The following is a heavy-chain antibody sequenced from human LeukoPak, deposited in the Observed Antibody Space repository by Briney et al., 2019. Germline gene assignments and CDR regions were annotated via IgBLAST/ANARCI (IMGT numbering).Heavy chain of an antibody. V-gene: IGHV1-2*02. CDR3: ARNNYYYDSSGYYDAFDI. CDR2: ISPNSGGT. D-gene: IGHD3-22*01. Sequence: ASVKVSCKASGYTFTGYYMHWVRQAPGQGLEWMGWISPNSGGTNYAQKFQGRVTMTRDTSISTAYMELSRLRSDDTAVYYCARNNYYYDSSGYYDAFDIWGQGTMVTVSS. CDR1: GYTFTGYY. J-gene: IGHJ3*02.